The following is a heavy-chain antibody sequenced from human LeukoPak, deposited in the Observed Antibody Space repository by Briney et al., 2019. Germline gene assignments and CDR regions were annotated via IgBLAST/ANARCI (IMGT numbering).Heavy chain of an antibody. CDR2: ISAYNGNT. CDR1: GYTFTSYG. J-gene: IGHJ4*02. V-gene: IGHV1-18*01. CDR3: ARGIPGYSSGWYLTDY. D-gene: IGHD6-19*01. Sequence: ASVKVSCKASGYTFTSYGISWVRQAPGQGLEWMGWISAYNGNTNYAQKLQGRVTMTTDTSTSTAYTELRSLRSDDTAVYYCARGIPGYSSGWYLTDYWGQGTLVTVSS.